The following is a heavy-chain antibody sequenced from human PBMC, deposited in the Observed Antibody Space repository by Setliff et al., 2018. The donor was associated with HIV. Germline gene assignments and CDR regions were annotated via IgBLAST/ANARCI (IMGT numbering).Heavy chain of an antibody. V-gene: IGHV1-18*01. CDR2: ISAYNGNT. D-gene: IGHD3-22*01. J-gene: IGHJ4*02. CDR3: AKEKVKMRGNYDSSTYYALADS. Sequence: ASVKVSCKASGYTFISYGISWVRQAPGQGLEWMGWISAYNGNTNYAQKLQGRVTMTTDTSTSTAYMELRSLRSDDTAVYYCAKEKVKMRGNYDSSTYYALADSWGQGTLVTVSS. CDR1: GYTFISYG.